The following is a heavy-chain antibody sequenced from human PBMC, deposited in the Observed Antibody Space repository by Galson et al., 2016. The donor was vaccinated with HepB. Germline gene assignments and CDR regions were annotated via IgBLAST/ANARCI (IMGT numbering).Heavy chain of an antibody. Sequence: SLRLSCAASGFIFSAYAMSWVRQAPGKGLQWVSSISYSGTHTYYADFVKGRFTISRDTLRNTLYVQMNSLRAEDTAVYYCARGNDHGTGALGIWGQGTMVTVSS. V-gene: IGHV3-23*01. J-gene: IGHJ3*02. CDR1: GFIFSAYA. CDR3: ARGNDHGTGALGI. D-gene: IGHD1-1*01. CDR2: ISYSGTHT.